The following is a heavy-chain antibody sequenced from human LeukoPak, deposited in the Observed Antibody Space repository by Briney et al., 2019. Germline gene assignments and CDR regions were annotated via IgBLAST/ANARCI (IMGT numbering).Heavy chain of an antibody. CDR2: IKQDGSEK. V-gene: IGHV3-7*01. CDR1: GFTFSSYW. Sequence: GGSLRLSCAASGFTFSSYWMSWVRQAPGKGLEWVANIKQDGSEKYYVDSVKGRFTISRDNAKNSLYLQMNSLRAEDTAVYYCARDRHYYDSSGHYYFDYWGQGTLVTVSS. CDR3: ARDRHYYDSSGHYYFDY. D-gene: IGHD3-22*01. J-gene: IGHJ4*02.